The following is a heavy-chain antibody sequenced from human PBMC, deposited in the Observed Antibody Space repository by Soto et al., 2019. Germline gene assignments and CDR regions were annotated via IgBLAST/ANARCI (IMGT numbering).Heavy chain of an antibody. CDR2: VSKSDYT. CDR3: AREDSIIIPAVSEF. D-gene: IGHD2-2*01. CDR1: GFPFNNYG. Sequence: PGGSLRLSCVVYGFPFNNYGINWVRQAPGKGLEWVSTVSKSDYTYYSDLVKGRFTISRDNAKNTVSLQMNTLRAEDTAVYFCAREDSIIIPAVSEFCGQGTLVTDSS. V-gene: IGHV3-21*04. J-gene: IGHJ4*02.